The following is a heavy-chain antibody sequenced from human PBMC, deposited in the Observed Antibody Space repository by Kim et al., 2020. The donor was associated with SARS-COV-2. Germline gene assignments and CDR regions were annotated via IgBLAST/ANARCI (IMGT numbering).Heavy chain of an antibody. CDR2: INTNTGNP. CDR1: GYTFTSYD. V-gene: IGHV7-4-1*02. Sequence: ASVKVSCKASGYTFTSYDMSWVRQAPGQGLEWMGWINTNTGNPTYVQGFTGRFVFSLDTSVNTAFLQIISLKAEDTAVYYCARGGGQVGLAYYYDMAVWGQGTTVTVSS. J-gene: IGHJ6*02. CDR3: ARGGGQVGLAYYYDMAV. D-gene: IGHD3-9*01.